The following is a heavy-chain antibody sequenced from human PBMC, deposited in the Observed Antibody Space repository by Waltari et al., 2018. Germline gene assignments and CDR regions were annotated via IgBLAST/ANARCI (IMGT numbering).Heavy chain of an antibody. D-gene: IGHD1-7*01. Sequence: DVQVVESGGGLVRPGGSLRLSCIGSGFNFSNYFIHWVRQAPGEGPVWVARINNDGGIVNDADSVKGRFSISRDNAKSTVYLQMNNLRGEDTALYHCLNYDFDSWGQGTLVTVSS. CDR1: GFNFSNYF. V-gene: IGHV3-74*01. CDR2: INNDGGIV. J-gene: IGHJ4*02. CDR3: LNYDFDS.